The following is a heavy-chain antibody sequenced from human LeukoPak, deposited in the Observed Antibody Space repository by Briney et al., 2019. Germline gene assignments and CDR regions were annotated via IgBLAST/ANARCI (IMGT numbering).Heavy chain of an antibody. D-gene: IGHD3-22*01. Sequence: GGSLRLSCTASGFTFVDYAMTWVRQAPGKGLEWVARIKTKTAGGTIDYAAPVKGRFTISRDDSKNTVYLQMNSLKTEDTAVYYCTTSYYDSSGYRAWGQGTLVTVSS. CDR2: IKTKTAGGTI. CDR1: GFTFVDYA. V-gene: IGHV3-15*01. CDR3: TTSYYDSSGYRA. J-gene: IGHJ4*02.